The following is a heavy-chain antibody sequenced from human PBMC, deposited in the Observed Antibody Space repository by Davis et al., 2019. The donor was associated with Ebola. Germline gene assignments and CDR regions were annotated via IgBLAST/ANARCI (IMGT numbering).Heavy chain of an antibody. CDR3: AREGGDAGAFDI. J-gene: IGHJ3*02. V-gene: IGHV4-59*11. Sequence: PSETLSLTCTVSGGSISSHYWSWIRQPPGKGLEWIGYIYYSGSTNYNPSLKSRVTISVATSKNQFSLKLSSVTAADTAVYYCAREGGDAGAFDIWGQGTMVTVSS. CDR1: GGSISSHY. CDR2: IYYSGST. D-gene: IGHD4-17*01.